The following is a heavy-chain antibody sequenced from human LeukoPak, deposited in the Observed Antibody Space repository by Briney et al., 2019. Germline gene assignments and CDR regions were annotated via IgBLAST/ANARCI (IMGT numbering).Heavy chain of an antibody. J-gene: IGHJ6*04. D-gene: IGHD2-2*01. CDR1: GFTFSGSA. CDR2: IRSKANTYAT. Sequence: PGGSLILSCAASGFTFSGSAMHWVRQASGKGLEWVGRIRSKANTYATAYAASVKGRFTISRDDSKNTAYLQMNSLKTEDTAVYYCTRRRCSSTSCYGGYYGMDVWGKGTTVTVSS. CDR3: TRRRCSSTSCYGGYYGMDV. V-gene: IGHV3-73*01.